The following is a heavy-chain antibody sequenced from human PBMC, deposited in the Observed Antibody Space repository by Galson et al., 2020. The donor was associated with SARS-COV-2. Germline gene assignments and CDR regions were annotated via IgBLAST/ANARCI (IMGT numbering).Heavy chain of an antibody. CDR2: INHSGST. J-gene: IGHJ3*02. V-gene: IGHV4-34*01. Sequence: SQTLSLTCAVYGGSFSGYYWSWIRQPPGKGLEWIGEINHSGSTNYNPSLKSRVTILVDTSKNQFSLKLSSVTAADTAVYYCARGERTLAGDAFDIWGQGTMVTVSS. D-gene: IGHD3-3*02. CDR3: ARGERTLAGDAFDI. CDR1: GGSFSGYY.